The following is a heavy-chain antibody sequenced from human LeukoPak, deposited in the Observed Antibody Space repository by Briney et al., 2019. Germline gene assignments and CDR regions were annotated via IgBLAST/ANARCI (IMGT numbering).Heavy chain of an antibody. CDR3: SRWLSPSDAFDI. D-gene: IGHD3-22*01. V-gene: IGHV1-2*02. J-gene: IGHJ3*02. CDR1: GYTFTGYY. Sequence: ASVKVSCKASGYTFTGYYMHWVRQAPGQGLEWMGWINPNSGGTNYAQKFQGRVTMTRDTSISTAYMELSRLRSDDTAVYYCSRWLSPSDAFDIWGQGTMVTVSS. CDR2: INPNSGGT.